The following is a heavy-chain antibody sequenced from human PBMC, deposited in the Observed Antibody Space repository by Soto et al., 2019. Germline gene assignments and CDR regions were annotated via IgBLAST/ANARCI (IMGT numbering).Heavy chain of an antibody. CDR3: ARHLTADIVVVPAATYGMDV. D-gene: IGHD2-2*01. V-gene: IGHV5-10-1*01. CDR2: IDPSDSYT. Sequence: PGESLKISCKGSGYSFTSYWISWVRQMPGKGLEWMGRIDPSDSYTNYSPSFQGHVTISADKSISTAYLQWSSLKASDTAMYYCARHLTADIVVVPAATYGMDVWGQGTTVTVSS. CDR1: GYSFTSYW. J-gene: IGHJ6*02.